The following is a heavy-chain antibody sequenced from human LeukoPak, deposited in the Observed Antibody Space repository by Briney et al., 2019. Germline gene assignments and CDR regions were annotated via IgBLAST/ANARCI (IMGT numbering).Heavy chain of an antibody. CDR3: ARDLAYSRLDY. J-gene: IGHJ4*02. D-gene: IGHD5-18*01. CDR2: IWYDGSNK. CDR1: GFTFSSYG. Sequence: GGSLRLSCAASGFTFSSYGMHWVRQAPGKGLEWVAVIWYDGSNKYYADSVKGRFTISRDNSKNTLYLQMNSLRVEDTAFYYCARDLAYSRLDYWGQGMLVTVSS. V-gene: IGHV3-33*01.